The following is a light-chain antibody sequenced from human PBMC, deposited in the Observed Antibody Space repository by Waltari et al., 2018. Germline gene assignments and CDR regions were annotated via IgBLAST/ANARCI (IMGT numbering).Light chain of an antibody. CDR1: SSNTGAGYE. J-gene: IGLJ2*01. V-gene: IGLV1-40*01. CDR3: QSYDSSLSGPVI. CDR2: GCI. Sequence: QSVLTQQPPVTGAPGQRVTISCTGSSSNTGAGYEVHWYQQLPGTAPILLIYGCINRPLWVPDRFSRSTSGTSASLAITGLQAEDEADYYCQSYDSSLSGPVIFGGGTKLTVL.